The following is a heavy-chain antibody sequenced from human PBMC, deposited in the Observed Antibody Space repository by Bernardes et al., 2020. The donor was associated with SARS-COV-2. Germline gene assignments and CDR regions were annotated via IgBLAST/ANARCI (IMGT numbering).Heavy chain of an antibody. Sequence: GGSLRLSCAASGFTFSSYWMSWVRQAPGKGLEWVANIKQDGSEKYYVDSVKGRFTISRDNAKNSLYLQMNSLRAEDTAVYYCARDSGSGYEYAHYYYYGMDVWGQGTTVTVSS. J-gene: IGHJ6*02. CDR2: IKQDGSEK. CDR3: ARDSGSGYEYAHYYYYGMDV. V-gene: IGHV3-7*01. D-gene: IGHD5-12*01. CDR1: GFTFSSYW.